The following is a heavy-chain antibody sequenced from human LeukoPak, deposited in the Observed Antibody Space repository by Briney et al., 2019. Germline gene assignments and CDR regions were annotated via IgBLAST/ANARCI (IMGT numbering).Heavy chain of an antibody. CDR2: ISGSGGAT. V-gene: IGHV3-23*01. J-gene: IGHJ4*02. Sequence: PGGSLRLSCAASGFTFNTYGMSWVRQAPGKGLEWVSGISGSGGATYYADSVKGRFTISRDNSKNTLYLQMNSLRAEDTAVYYCAKDYEVQANCGGDCYSSGIDYWGQGTLVTVSS. D-gene: IGHD2-21*02. CDR1: GFTFNTYG. CDR3: AKDYEVQANCGGDCYSSGIDY.